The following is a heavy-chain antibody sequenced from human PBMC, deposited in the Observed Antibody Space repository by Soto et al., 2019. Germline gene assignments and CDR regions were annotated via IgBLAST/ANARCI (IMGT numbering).Heavy chain of an antibody. D-gene: IGHD3-22*01. J-gene: IGHJ3*02. CDR2: INPTGGYT. CDR3: ARASIGLGYYGNGFDM. V-gene: IGHV1-46*03. Sequence: QVQLVQSGADVKKPGASVKVSCRASGYSFTSYYMHWVRQAPGHGLEWMGVINPTGGYTTNAQKVQGRVSMTRDTSTNSVYMELSSLRFEDTAVYYCARASIGLGYYGNGFDMWGQGTTVTVSS. CDR1: GYSFTSYY.